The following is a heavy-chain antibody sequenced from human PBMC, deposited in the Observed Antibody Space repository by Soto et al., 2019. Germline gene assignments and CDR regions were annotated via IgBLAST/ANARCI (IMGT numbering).Heavy chain of an antibody. CDR3: ARMFSEERWLQFDY. J-gene: IGHJ4*02. V-gene: IGHV1-69*06. Sequence: QVQLVQSGAEVKKPGSSVKVSCKASGGTFSSYAISWVRQAPGQGLEWMGGIIPIFGTANYAQKFQGRVTITADKSTSTAYMELRSLRSDDTAVYYCARMFSEERWLQFDYWGQGTLVTVSS. D-gene: IGHD5-12*01. CDR2: IIPIFGTA. CDR1: GGTFSSYA.